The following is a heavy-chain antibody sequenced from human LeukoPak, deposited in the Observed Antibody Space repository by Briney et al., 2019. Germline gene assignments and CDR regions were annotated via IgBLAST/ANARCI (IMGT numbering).Heavy chain of an antibody. D-gene: IGHD3-3*01. CDR1: GYSFTSYW. Sequence: ESLQISCKGSGYSFTSYWIGWVRQMPGKGLEWMGIIYPGDSDTRYSPSFQGQVTISADKSISTAYLQWSSLKASDTAMYYCARHSSTIFGVVTNDYWGQGTLVTVSS. CDR2: IYPGDSDT. J-gene: IGHJ4*02. CDR3: ARHSSTIFGVVTNDY. V-gene: IGHV5-51*01.